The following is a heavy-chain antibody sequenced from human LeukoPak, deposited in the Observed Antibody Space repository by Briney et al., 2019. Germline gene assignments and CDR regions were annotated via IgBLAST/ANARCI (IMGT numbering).Heavy chain of an antibody. Sequence: ASVKVSCKGSGYTFTGYYMHWVRQAPGQGLECMGWINPNSGGTNYAQKFQGRVTMTRDTSISTAYMELSSLRSDDTAVYYCAKAGSRLFGVLIPLSFDYWGQGTLITVSS. CDR3: AKAGSRLFGVLIPLSFDY. J-gene: IGHJ4*02. CDR1: GYTFTGYY. D-gene: IGHD3-3*01. V-gene: IGHV1-2*02. CDR2: INPNSGGT.